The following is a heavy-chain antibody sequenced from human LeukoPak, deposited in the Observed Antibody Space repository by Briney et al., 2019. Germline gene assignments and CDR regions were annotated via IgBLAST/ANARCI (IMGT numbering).Heavy chain of an antibody. V-gene: IGHV1-18*01. CDR3: ARASSSWSRDNWFDP. J-gene: IGHJ5*02. CDR1: GYTFTSYG. Sequence: ASVKVSCKASGYTFTSYGISWVRQAPGQGLEWMRWISAYNGNTNYAQKLQGRVTMTTDTSTSTAYMELRSLRSDDTAVYYCARASSSWSRDNWFDPWGQGTLVTVSS. CDR2: ISAYNGNT. D-gene: IGHD6-13*01.